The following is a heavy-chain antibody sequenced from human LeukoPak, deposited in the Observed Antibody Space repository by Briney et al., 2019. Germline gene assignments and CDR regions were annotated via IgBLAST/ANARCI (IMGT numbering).Heavy chain of an antibody. J-gene: IGHJ4*02. CDR2: ISYDGSNK. D-gene: IGHD6-19*01. Sequence: GGSLRLSCAASGFIFSSYGMHWVRQAPGKGLEWVAVISYDGSNKYYADSVKGRFTISRDNSKNTLYLQMNSLRAEDTAVYYCAKSAVAAPFDYWGQGTLVTVSS. V-gene: IGHV3-30*18. CDR3: AKSAVAAPFDY. CDR1: GFIFSSYG.